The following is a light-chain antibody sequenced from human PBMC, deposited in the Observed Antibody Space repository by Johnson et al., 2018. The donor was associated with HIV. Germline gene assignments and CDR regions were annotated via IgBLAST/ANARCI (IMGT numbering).Light chain of an antibody. J-gene: IGLJ1*01. CDR2: DNN. CDR3: GTWDSSLSAGV. V-gene: IGLV1-51*01. Sequence: QSVLTQPPSVSAAPGQKVTISCSGSSSNIGNNYVSWYQQLPGTAPKLLIYDNNKRPSGIPDRFSCSQSGTSATLGITGLQTGDEAYYYCGTWDSSLSAGVFGTGTKVTVL. CDR1: SSNIGNNY.